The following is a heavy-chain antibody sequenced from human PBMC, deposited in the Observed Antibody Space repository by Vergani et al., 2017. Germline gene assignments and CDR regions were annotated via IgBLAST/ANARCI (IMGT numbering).Heavy chain of an antibody. CDR1: GGSFSGYY. V-gene: IGHV4-34*10. CDR2: INHSGST. D-gene: IGHD3-3*01. Sequence: QVQLQESGPGLVKPSETLSLTCAVYGGSFSGYYWSWIRQPPGKGLEWIGEINHSGSTNYNPSLKSRVTISVDTSENQFSLKLSSVTAADTAVYYCARANYDFWSGYPHFDYWGQGTLVTVSS. J-gene: IGHJ4*02. CDR3: ARANYDFWSGYPHFDY.